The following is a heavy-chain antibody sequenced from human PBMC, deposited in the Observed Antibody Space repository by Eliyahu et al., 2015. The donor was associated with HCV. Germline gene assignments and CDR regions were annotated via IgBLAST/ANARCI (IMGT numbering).Heavy chain of an antibody. J-gene: IGHJ4*02. D-gene: IGHD3-22*01. CDR3: ARGPETKSAYYYNY. V-gene: IGHV1-69*01. Sequence: QVQLVQSGAEVKEPGSSVKVSCKASGGTFSSYSIDWVRQAPGQGLEWMGGIIPIFGTGNYAQKFQGKVTITADESTSTAYMELSSLRSEDTAVYYCARGPETKSAYYYNYWGQGTLVTVSS. CDR2: IIPIFGTG. CDR1: GGTFSSYS.